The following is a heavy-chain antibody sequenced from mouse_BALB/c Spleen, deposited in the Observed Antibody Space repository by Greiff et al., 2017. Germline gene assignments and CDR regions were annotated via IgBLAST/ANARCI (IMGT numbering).Heavy chain of an antibody. V-gene: IGHV3-2*02. Sequence: EVKLMESGPGLVKPSQSLSLTCTVTGYSITSDYAWNWIRQFPGNKLEWMGYISYSGSTSYNPSLKSRISITRDTSKNQFFLQLNSVTTEDTAMYYCARQGDYGSSYGYAMDYWGQGTSVTVSS. CDR3: ARQGDYGSSYGYAMDY. D-gene: IGHD1-1*01. J-gene: IGHJ4*01. CDR2: ISYSGST. CDR1: GYSITSDYA.